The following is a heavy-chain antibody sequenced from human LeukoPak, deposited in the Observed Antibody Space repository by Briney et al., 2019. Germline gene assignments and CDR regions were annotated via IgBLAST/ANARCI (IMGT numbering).Heavy chain of an antibody. CDR3: ARGSLYYYGSGSYYS. D-gene: IGHD3-10*01. V-gene: IGHV4-59*12. J-gene: IGHJ5*02. CDR1: GGSIRRYY. CDR2: IYYSGST. Sequence: SETLSLTCTVSGGSIRRYYWSWIRQPPGKGLEWIGYIYYSGSTKYNPSLKSRVTISVDTSKNQFSLKLSSVTAADTAVYYCARGSLYYYGSGSYYSWGQGTLVTVSS.